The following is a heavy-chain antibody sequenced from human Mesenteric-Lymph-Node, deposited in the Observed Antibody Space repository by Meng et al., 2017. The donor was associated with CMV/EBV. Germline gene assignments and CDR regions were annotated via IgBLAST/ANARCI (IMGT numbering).Heavy chain of an antibody. V-gene: IGHV4-31*03. CDR3: ARGFATGTTDY. CDR1: GDPISSSSYY. Sequence: CTVSGDPISSSSYYWSWIRQHPGKGLEWIGYIYYSGSTYHNPSLKSRVTISVDTSKNQFSLKLNSVTAADTAVYYCARGFATGTTDYWGQGTLVTVSS. D-gene: IGHD1-7*01. J-gene: IGHJ4*02. CDR2: IYYSGST.